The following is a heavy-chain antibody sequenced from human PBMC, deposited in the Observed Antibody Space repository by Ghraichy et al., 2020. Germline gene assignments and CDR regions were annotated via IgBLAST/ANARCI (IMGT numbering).Heavy chain of an antibody. CDR3: ARGGWELPSDAFDI. CDR2: IYYSGST. V-gene: IGHV4-59*01. J-gene: IGHJ3*02. CDR1: GGSISSYY. Sequence: GSLSLTCTVSGGSISSYYWSWIRQPPGKGLEWIGYIYYSGSTNYNPSLKSRVTISVDTSKNQFSLKLSSVTAADTAVYYCARGGWELPSDAFDIWGQGTMVTVSS. D-gene: IGHD1-26*01.